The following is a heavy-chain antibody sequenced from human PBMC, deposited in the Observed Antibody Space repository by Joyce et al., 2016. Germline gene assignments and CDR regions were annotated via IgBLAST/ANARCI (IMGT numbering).Heavy chain of an antibody. CDR3: IRDRPNSWFDP. Sequence: EVQLVESGGGLVQPGGSLRLSCAASVFTFRGHWMPWVRQAPGKGLVLFSYIETDGIRTNYADSVKGRFTISRDNAKNMLHLQMNNLRAEDTAVYFCIRDRPNSWFDPWGQGTLVTVSS. J-gene: IGHJ5*02. CDR2: IETDGIRT. CDR1: VFTFRGHW. V-gene: IGHV3-74*01. D-gene: IGHD2/OR15-2a*01.